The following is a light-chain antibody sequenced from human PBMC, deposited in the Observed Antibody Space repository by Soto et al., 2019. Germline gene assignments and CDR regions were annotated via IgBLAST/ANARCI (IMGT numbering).Light chain of an antibody. CDR1: QSVSGH. V-gene: IGKV3-15*01. CDR2: AAS. Sequence: EIVMTQSPATLSVSPGERATLSCRASQSVSGHLAWYRQEPGQPPRLLVYAASTGATGTPARFRGSGSGTEFTLTINSLQSEDFAVYYCQQYHDWPWTFGQGTKVDIK. CDR3: QQYHDWPWT. J-gene: IGKJ1*01.